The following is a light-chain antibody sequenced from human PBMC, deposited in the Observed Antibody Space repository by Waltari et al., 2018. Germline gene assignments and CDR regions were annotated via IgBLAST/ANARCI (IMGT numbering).Light chain of an antibody. CDR2: GTS. Sequence: RASQSVTSISLTWYQKKVGQAPRLLISGTSSRATGIPDRFSGSGSGTEFTLTISRLEPEDFAVYYCQQYDGEVVTFGGGTKVEI. J-gene: IGKJ4*01. CDR1: QSVTSIS. V-gene: IGKV3-20*01. CDR3: QQYDGEVVT.